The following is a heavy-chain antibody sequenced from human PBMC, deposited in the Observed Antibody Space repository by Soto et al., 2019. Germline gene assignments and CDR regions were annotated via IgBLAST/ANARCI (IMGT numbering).Heavy chain of an antibody. V-gene: IGHV4-39*01. CDR3: ARSIAARTSYHSSMDV. Sequence: SDALSLTCAVSGGCSSSSSYYWGGMRQPPAEGLELIGSISYRGSNHYHPSLKRRVNISVATSKNQFSLKPSSVTAADTDVYYCARSIAARTSYHSSMDVWGKGTPVTVS. CDR2: ISYRGSN. J-gene: IGHJ6*03. D-gene: IGHD6-6*01. CDR1: GGCSSSSSYY.